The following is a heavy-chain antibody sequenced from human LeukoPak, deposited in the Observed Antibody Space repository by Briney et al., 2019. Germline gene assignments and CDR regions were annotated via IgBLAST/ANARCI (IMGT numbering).Heavy chain of an antibody. CDR2: IYSGGST. D-gene: IGHD2-8*02. J-gene: IGHJ6*02. CDR3: ARDSDTETGWYYYGMDV. Sequence: PGGSLRVSCAASGFMVSSNYMNWVRQAPGKGLEWVSVIYSGGSTYYADSVKGRFTISRDNSKNTVYLQMNSLRAEDTAVYYCARDSDTETGWYYYGMDVWGQGTTVTVSS. CDR1: GFMVSSNY. V-gene: IGHV3-53*01.